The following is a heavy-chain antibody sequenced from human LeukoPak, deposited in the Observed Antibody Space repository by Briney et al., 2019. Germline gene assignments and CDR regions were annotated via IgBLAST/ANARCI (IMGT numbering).Heavy chain of an antibody. D-gene: IGHD3-10*01. Sequence: ASVKDSCKASGGAFSSYAISWVRQAPGQGLEWMGGIIPIFGTANYAQKLQGRVTMTTDTSTSTAYMELRSLRSDDTAVYYCARVGVLLWFGELLYNYFDYWGQGTLVTVSS. CDR1: GGAFSSYA. J-gene: IGHJ4*02. V-gene: IGHV1-69*05. CDR2: IIPIFGTA. CDR3: ARVGVLLWFGELLYNYFDY.